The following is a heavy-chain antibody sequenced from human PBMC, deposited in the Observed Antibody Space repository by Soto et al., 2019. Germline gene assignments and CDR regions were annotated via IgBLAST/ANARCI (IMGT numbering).Heavy chain of an antibody. Sequence: QVQLVQSGAVVKRPGASVMVSCKASEYTFSTYYIHWVRQAPGQGLEWMAVINPGDGSTTYAQKFQGXXTXTXXTATSTVYMHLGSLTSEDTAVYFCTRDRGGIYFDFWGQGTLVTVSS. CDR3: TRDRGGIYFDF. CDR2: INPGDGST. V-gene: IGHV1-46*03. J-gene: IGHJ4*02. D-gene: IGHD1-26*01. CDR1: EYTFSTYY.